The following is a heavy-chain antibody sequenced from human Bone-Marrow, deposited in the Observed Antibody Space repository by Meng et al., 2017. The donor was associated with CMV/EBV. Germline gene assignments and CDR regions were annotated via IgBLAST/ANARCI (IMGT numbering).Heavy chain of an antibody. D-gene: IGHD2-2*01. J-gene: IGHJ4*02. CDR1: GFTFSSYW. CDR2: IKQDGSEK. V-gene: IGHV3-7*03. CDR3: TTGYCSSTSCYSRSGYYTAYFDY. Sequence: GESLKISCAASGFTFSSYWRSWVRQATGKGLEWVANIKQDGSEKYYVDSVKGRFTISRDNAKNSLYLQMNSLKNEDTAVYYCTTGYCSSTSCYSRSGYYTAYFDYWGQGTLVTVSS.